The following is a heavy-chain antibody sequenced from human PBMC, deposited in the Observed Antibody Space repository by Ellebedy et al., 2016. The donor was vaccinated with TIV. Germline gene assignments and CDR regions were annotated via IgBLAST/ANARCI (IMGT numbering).Heavy chain of an antibody. J-gene: IGHJ4*02. V-gene: IGHV4-61*08. D-gene: IGHD2/OR15-2a*01. CDR3: ARDSPAYYNTRGFDY. CDR1: GGFVTSGAYY. Sequence: SETLSLTCTVSGGFVTSGAYYWSWIRQPPGKGLEWIVYLLYSGVTDSNPSLLRRVTMSVDTARNQFSLNLSSVTAADTAVYFCARDSPAYYNTRGFDYWGQGILVTVSS. CDR2: LLYSGVT.